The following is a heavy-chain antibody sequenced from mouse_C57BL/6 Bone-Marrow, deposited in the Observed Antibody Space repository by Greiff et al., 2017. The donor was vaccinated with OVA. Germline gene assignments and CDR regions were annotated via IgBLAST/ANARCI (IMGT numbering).Heavy chain of an antibody. V-gene: IGHV1-55*01. CDR1: GYTFTSYW. J-gene: IGHJ4*01. CDR2: IYPGSGST. Sequence: QVQLKQPGAELVKPGASVKMSCKASGYTFTSYWITWVKQRPGQGLEWIGDIYPGSGSTNYNEKFKSKATLTVDTSSSTAYMQLSSLTSEDSAVYYCARRTSGYGAMDYWGQGTSVTVSS. CDR3: ARRTSGYGAMDY. D-gene: IGHD3-2*02.